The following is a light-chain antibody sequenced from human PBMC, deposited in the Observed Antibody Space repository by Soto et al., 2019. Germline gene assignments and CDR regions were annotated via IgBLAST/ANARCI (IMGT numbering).Light chain of an antibody. CDR1: QSVNSRF. Sequence: EIVLTQSPGTLSLSPGERATLSCRASQSVNSRFLAWYQQKHGQAPRLLMYGASTRATGIPDRFSGSGSGADFTLTISRLEPEDFAVYYCQQYGSSPPMYTFGQGTKLEIK. CDR2: GAS. V-gene: IGKV3-20*01. CDR3: QQYGSSPPMYT. J-gene: IGKJ2*01.